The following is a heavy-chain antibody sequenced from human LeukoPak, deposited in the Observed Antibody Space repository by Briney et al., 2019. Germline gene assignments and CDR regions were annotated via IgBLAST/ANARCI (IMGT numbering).Heavy chain of an antibody. J-gene: IGHJ4*02. CDR3: AKNYYDYVWGSYRPPTFFDY. D-gene: IGHD3-16*02. CDR1: GFTFSSYG. V-gene: IGHV3-30*02. CDR2: IRYDGSNK. Sequence: GGSLRLSCAASGFTFSSYGMHWVRQAPGKGLEWVAFIRYDGSNKYYADSVKGRFTISRDNSKNTLYLQMNSLGAEDTAVYYCAKNYYDYVWGSYRPPTFFDYWGQGTLVTVSS.